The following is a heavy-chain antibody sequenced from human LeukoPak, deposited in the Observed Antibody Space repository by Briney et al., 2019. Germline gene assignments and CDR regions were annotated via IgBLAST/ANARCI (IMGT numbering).Heavy chain of an antibody. Sequence: PSDTLSLTCTVSGGSISSSSYYWGWIRQTTAKGLEWMGSIYYSGSTYYNPSLKSRVTISVDTSKNQFSLKLSSVTAADTAVYYCARTVNKYDSSGYYWVDYFDYWGQGTLVTVSS. D-gene: IGHD3-22*01. CDR1: GGSISSSSYY. CDR3: ARTVNKYDSSGYYWVDYFDY. V-gene: IGHV4-39*01. J-gene: IGHJ4*02. CDR2: IYYSGST.